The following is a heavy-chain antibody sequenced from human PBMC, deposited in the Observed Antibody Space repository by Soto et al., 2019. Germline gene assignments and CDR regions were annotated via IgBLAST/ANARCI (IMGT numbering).Heavy chain of an antibody. CDR3: ARGGGSGSYFLTRVMDV. CDR1: GGSISSGDYY. D-gene: IGHD1-26*01. Sequence: SETLSLTCTVSGGSISSGDYYWSWIRQPPGKGLEWIGYIYYSGSTYYNPSLKSRVTISVDTSKNQFSLKLSSVTAADTAVYYCARGGGSGSYFLTRVMDVWGQGTTVTVSS. CDR2: IYYSGST. J-gene: IGHJ6*02. V-gene: IGHV4-30-4*01.